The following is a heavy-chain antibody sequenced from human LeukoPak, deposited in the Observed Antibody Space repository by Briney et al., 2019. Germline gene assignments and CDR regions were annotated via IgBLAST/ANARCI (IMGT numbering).Heavy chain of an antibody. CDR2: ISYDGSNK. Sequence: PGGSLRLSCAASGFTLSSYGMHWVRQAPGKGLEWVAVISYDGSNKYYADSVKGRFTISRDNSKNTLYLQMNSLRAEDTAVYYCAKTGYSSGWSLDYWGQGTLVTVSS. D-gene: IGHD6-19*01. V-gene: IGHV3-30*18. CDR3: AKTGYSSGWSLDY. CDR1: GFTLSSYG. J-gene: IGHJ4*02.